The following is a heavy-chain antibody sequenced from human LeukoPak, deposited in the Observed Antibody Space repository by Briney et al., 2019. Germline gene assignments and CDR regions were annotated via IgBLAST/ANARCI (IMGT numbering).Heavy chain of an antibody. V-gene: IGHV1-69*13. J-gene: IGHJ4*02. CDR2: IIPIFGTA. Sequence: GASVKVSCKASGGTFSSYAISWVRQAPGQGLEWMGGIIPIFGTANYAQKFQGRVTITADESTSTAYMELSRLRSDDTAVYYCARGGRYSSSGHYFDYWGQGTLVTVSS. CDR3: ARGGRYSSSGHYFDY. CDR1: GGTFSSYA. D-gene: IGHD6-6*01.